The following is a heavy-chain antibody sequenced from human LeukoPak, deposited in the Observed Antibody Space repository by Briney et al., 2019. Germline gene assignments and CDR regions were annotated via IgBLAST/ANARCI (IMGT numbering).Heavy chain of an antibody. J-gene: IGHJ6*03. CDR1: GGSISSYY. V-gene: IGHV4-59*01. CDR3: ARWTTAMASDYYYYYYMDV. Sequence: PSETLSLTCTISGGSISSYYWSWIRQPPGKGLEWIGYIYCGGSTNYNPSLKSRVTISVDTSKNQFSLKLSSVTAADTAVYYCARWTTAMASDYYYYYYMDVWGKGTTVTASS. CDR2: IYCGGST. D-gene: IGHD5-18*01.